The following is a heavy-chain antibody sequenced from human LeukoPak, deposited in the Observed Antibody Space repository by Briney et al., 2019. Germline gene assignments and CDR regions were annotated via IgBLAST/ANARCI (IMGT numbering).Heavy chain of an antibody. CDR2: IKQDGSEK. V-gene: IGHV3-7*01. CDR1: GFTFSSYW. D-gene: IGHD6-13*01. J-gene: IGHJ3*02. CDR3: ASVGIAVRRGPFDI. Sequence: GGSLRLSCAASGFTFSSYWMSWVRQAPGKGLEWVANIKQDGSEKYYVDSVKGRFTISRDNAKNSLYLQMNSLRAEDTAVYYCASVGIAVRRGPFDIWGQGTMVTVSS.